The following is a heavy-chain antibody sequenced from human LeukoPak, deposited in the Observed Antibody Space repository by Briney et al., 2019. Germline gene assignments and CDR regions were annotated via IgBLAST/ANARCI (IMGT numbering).Heavy chain of an antibody. J-gene: IGHJ4*02. CDR2: IYTSGST. CDR3: ARESKSYDGSGYYHDY. V-gene: IGHV4-4*07. Sequence: SETLSLTCSVSGGSIRNYFWSWIRQPAGKGLEWIGRIYTSGSTDSNPSLRSRVTMSVDASRNQFSLKLTSVTAADTAVYYCARESKSYDGSGYYHDYWGQGTLVTVSS. D-gene: IGHD3-22*01. CDR1: GGSIRNYF.